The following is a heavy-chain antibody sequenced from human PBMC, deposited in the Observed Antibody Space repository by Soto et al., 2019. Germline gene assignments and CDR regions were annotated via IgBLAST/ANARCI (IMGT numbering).Heavy chain of an antibody. CDR2: ISSLSKYT. V-gene: IGHV3-11*06. Sequence: ESGGGLVKPGGSLRLSCAASGFTFSDYYMSWIRQAPGKGLEWVSYISSLSKYTDYADSVKGRFTISRDNARNSLYLQMNSLRAEDTAVYYCARGSPSGWDFDYWGQGTLVTVSS. D-gene: IGHD6-19*01. CDR1: GFTFSDYY. CDR3: ARGSPSGWDFDY. J-gene: IGHJ4*02.